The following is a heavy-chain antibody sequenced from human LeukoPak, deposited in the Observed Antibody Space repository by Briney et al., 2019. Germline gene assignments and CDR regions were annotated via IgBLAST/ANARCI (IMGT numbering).Heavy chain of an antibody. Sequence: PGGSLRLSCAASGFTFSSYAMSWVRQAPGKGLEWVSGISGSGGTTYYADSVRGRFTISRDNSKNTLHLQMNSLRAEDTAVYYCAKGLYSDTSLFDSWGQGTLVTVSS. CDR3: AKGLYSDTSLFDS. CDR2: ISGSGGTT. J-gene: IGHJ4*02. CDR1: GFTFSSYA. V-gene: IGHV3-23*01. D-gene: IGHD3-22*01.